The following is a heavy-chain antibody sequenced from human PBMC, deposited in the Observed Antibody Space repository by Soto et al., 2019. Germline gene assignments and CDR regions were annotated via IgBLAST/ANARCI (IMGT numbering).Heavy chain of an antibody. CDR1: GFTFSGYN. V-gene: IGHV3-11*01. CDR3: ARRGTISSAQHVDH. D-gene: IGHD6-6*01. J-gene: IGHJ4*02. Sequence: QVQLVESGGGLVKPGVSLRLSCAASGFTFSGYNMSWIRQAPGKGLEWVSYITSSGSNTFDAGSVKGRFTISRDNTMNLLYLQMNSPSAEDTAVYYWARRGTISSAQHVDHWGQGTRVTVSS. CDR2: ITSSGSNT.